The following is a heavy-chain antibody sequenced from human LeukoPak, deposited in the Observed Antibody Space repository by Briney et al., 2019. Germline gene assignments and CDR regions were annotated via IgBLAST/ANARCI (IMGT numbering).Heavy chain of an antibody. CDR2: INPNSGGT. CDR1: GYTFTGYY. D-gene: IGHD2-15*01. V-gene: IGHV1-2*02. CDR3: ARVWWPRQSYFDY. Sequence: ASVKVSCKASGYTFTGYYMHWVRQAPGQGLEWMGWINPNSGGTSYAQKFQGRVTMTRDTSISTAYMELSRLRSDDTAVYYCARVWWPRQSYFDYRGQGTLVTVSS. J-gene: IGHJ4*02.